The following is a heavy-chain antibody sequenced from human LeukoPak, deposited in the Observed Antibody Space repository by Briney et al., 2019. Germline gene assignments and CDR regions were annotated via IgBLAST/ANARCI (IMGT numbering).Heavy chain of an antibody. J-gene: IGHJ4*02. V-gene: IGHV3-7*04. D-gene: IGHD1-1*01. Sequence: GGSLGLSCAASGFTFSSYYMSWVRQAPGKGLEWVANIKQDGSERNYVDSVKGRFTISRDNAKNSLYLQMNSLRADDTAVYYCARGDDFSGDHWGQGTLVTVSS. CDR2: IKQDGSER. CDR3: ARGDDFSGDH. CDR1: GFTFSSYY.